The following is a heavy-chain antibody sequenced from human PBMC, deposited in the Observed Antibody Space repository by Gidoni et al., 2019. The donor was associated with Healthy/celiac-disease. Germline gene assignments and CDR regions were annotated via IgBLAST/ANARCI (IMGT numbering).Heavy chain of an antibody. CDR2: IRSSGSTI. D-gene: IGHD3-3*01. V-gene: IGHV3-11*01. CDR3: ARETVFGVVILTRAFDY. Sequence: QVQLVESGGGLVKPGGSLRLSCAASGFTFSDYYMSWIRQAPGKGLEWVSYIRSSGSTIYYADSVKGRFTISRDNAKNSLYLQMNSLRAEDTAVYYCARETVFGVVILTRAFDYWGQGTLVTVSS. J-gene: IGHJ4*02. CDR1: GFTFSDYY.